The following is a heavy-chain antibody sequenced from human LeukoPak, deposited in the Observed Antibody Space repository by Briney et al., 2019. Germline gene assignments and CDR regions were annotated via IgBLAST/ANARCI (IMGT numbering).Heavy chain of an antibody. CDR1: GFTFSSYA. Sequence: GGSLRLSCAASGFTFSSYAMHWVRQAPGKGLEWVAVISYDGSNKYYADSVKGRFTISRDNSKNTLYLQMNSLRAEDTAVYYCARGPYYDSSGPFDYWDQGTLVTVSS. J-gene: IGHJ4*02. CDR2: ISYDGSNK. CDR3: ARGPYYDSSGPFDY. D-gene: IGHD3-22*01. V-gene: IGHV3-30*01.